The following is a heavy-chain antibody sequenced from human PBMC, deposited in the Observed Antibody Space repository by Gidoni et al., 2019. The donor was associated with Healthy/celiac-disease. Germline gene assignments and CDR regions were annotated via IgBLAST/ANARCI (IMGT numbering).Heavy chain of an antibody. CDR3: ARGLAVGATKGDNWFDP. CDR1: GFTFSSYW. J-gene: IGHJ5*02. V-gene: IGHV3-74*01. D-gene: IGHD1-26*01. CDR2: INSDGSST. Sequence: EVQLVESGGGLVQPGGSLRLSCAASGFTFSSYWMHWVRQAPGKGLVWVSRINSDGSSTSYADSVKGRLTISRDNAKNTLYLQMNSLRAEDTAVYYCARGLAVGATKGDNWFDPWGQGTLVTVSS.